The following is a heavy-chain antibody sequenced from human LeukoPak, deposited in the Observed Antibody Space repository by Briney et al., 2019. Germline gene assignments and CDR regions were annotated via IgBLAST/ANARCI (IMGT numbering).Heavy chain of an antibody. Sequence: TPSETLSLTCTVSGGSISSYYWSWIRQPPGKGLEWIGYIYYSGSTNYNPSLKSRVTISVDTSKNQFSLKLSSVTAADTAVYYCARDRVYCGGDCSTDDYHYYGMDVWGQGTTVTVSS. V-gene: IGHV4-59*12. CDR3: ARDRVYCGGDCSTDDYHYYGMDV. CDR2: IYYSGST. J-gene: IGHJ6*02. CDR1: GGSISSYY. D-gene: IGHD2-21*02.